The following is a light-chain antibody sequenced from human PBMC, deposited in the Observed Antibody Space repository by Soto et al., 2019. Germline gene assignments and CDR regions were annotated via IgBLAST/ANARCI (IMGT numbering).Light chain of an antibody. CDR2: AAS. CDR3: QQSYSSPWT. Sequence: DIQMTQSPSSLSASVGDRVTITCRASQTITNYLNWYQQNPGKAPKLLIYAASTLLSGVPSRFSVGGSGTDFTRTIDSLQPEDFATYYCQQSYSSPWTFGQGTKGEIK. V-gene: IGKV1-39*01. J-gene: IGKJ1*01. CDR1: QTITNY.